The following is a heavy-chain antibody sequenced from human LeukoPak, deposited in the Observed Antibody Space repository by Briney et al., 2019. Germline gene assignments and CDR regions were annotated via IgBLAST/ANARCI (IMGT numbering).Heavy chain of an antibody. CDR3: ARDLMESGWYLGSLHPNDY. Sequence: GGSLRLSCAASGFIFSNYEMNWVRQAPGKGLEWVSFISSSSSYIYYADSVKGRFTMSRDNAKNSLYLQMNSLRAEDTAVYYCARDLMESGWYLGSLHPNDYWGQGTLVTVSS. CDR1: GFIFSNYE. CDR2: ISSSSSYI. V-gene: IGHV3-21*04. J-gene: IGHJ4*02. D-gene: IGHD6-19*01.